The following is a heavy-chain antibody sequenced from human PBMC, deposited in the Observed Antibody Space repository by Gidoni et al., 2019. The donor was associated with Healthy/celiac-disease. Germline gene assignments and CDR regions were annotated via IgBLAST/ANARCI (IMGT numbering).Heavy chain of an antibody. J-gene: IGHJ5*02. D-gene: IGHD3-10*01. CDR1: GGSISSGGYS. CDR2: IYHSGST. CDR3: ARVGALWFGELSSWFDP. V-gene: IGHV4-30-2*01. Sequence: QLQLQESGSGLVKPSQTLSLTCAVSGGSISSGGYSWRWIRQPPGKGLEWIGYIYHSGSTYYNPSLKSRVTITVDRSKNQFSLKLSSVTAADTAVYYCARVGALWFGELSSWFDPWGQGTLVTVSS.